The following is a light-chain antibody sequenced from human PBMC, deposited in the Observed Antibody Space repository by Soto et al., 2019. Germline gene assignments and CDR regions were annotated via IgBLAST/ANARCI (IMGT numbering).Light chain of an antibody. CDR2: ASS. CDR1: ERVAGGQ. CDR3: QQYAGSLS. Sequence: DIVLTQSPSTLSVSVGESATLSCRASERVAGGQVALYQQKPGQAPRVLIYASSTRRPCTPERFRGRGSGTDYTLTICRVEPEDCAVYHCQQYAGSLSFGGGTKV. V-gene: IGKV3-20*01. J-gene: IGKJ4*01.